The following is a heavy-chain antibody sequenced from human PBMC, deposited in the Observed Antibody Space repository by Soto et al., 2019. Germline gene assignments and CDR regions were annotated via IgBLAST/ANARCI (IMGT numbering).Heavy chain of an antibody. J-gene: IGHJ4*02. CDR2: ISSGGST. V-gene: IGHV4-4*07. CDR1: GGSIRDYN. D-gene: IGHD3-10*01. CDR3: ARGPGEFGDFSLDY. Sequence: QVQLQESGPGLVKPSETLSLTCTVSGGSIRDYNWSWIRQPAGKGLEWIGRISSGGSTNYNPALQSRVTMSVDTSRNQFSLKLTTLAAADTAVYYCARGPGEFGDFSLDYWGQGTLVTVSS.